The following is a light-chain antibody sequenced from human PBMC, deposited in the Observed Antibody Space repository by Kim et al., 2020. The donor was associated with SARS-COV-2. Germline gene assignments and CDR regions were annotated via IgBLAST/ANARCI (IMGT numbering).Light chain of an antibody. Sequence: GDRVTITCRASQDISSWLAWYQQKPGKAPKVLIYEASNLQSGVPSRFSGSGSGTDFTLTINSLQPEDFATYYCQQAHSFPLTFGGGTKVDSK. V-gene: IGKV1D-12*01. J-gene: IGKJ4*01. CDR2: EAS. CDR3: QQAHSFPLT. CDR1: QDISSW.